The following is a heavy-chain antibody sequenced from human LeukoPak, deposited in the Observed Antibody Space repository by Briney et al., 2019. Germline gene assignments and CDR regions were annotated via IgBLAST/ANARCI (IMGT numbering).Heavy chain of an antibody. J-gene: IGHJ4*02. CDR2: ISYDGSNK. D-gene: IGHD6-19*01. CDR3: ARAPEQWRVIDY. Sequence: PGGSLRLSCAASGFTFSSYAMHWVRQAPGKGLEWVAVISYDGSNKYYADSVKGRFTISRDNFKNTLYLQMNSLRAEDTAIYYCARAPEQWRVIDYWGQGTRVTVSS. CDR1: GFTFSSYA. V-gene: IGHV3-30-3*01.